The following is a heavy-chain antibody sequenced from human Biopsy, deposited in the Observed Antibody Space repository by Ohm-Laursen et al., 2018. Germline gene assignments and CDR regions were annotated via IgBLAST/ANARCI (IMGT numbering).Heavy chain of an antibody. D-gene: IGHD3-22*01. Sequence: GTLSLTCTVSGDSVSSNYWSWIRQPPGKGLEWIGYVFYTGSTDYNPSLQSRVTISVDTSKNHFSLRLRSVTPADTAIYYCARDRGYYSDRTVPGYFDLWGRGTLVTVSS. CDR2: VFYTGST. V-gene: IGHV4-59*02. CDR1: GDSVSSNY. CDR3: ARDRGYYSDRTVPGYFDL. J-gene: IGHJ2*01.